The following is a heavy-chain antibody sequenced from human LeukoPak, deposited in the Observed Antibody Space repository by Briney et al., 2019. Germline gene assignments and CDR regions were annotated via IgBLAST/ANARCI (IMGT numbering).Heavy chain of an antibody. D-gene: IGHD5-18*01. CDR2: IPYDGSNK. CDR3: ASVERRGYSYGWDYYYYYMDV. Sequence: GRSLRLSCAASGFTFSTYAMHWVRQAPGKGLEWVAVIPYDGSNKYYADSVKGRFTISRDNAKNSLYLQMNSLRAEDTAVYYCASVERRGYSYGWDYYYYYMDVWGKGTTVTVSS. CDR1: GFTFSTYA. V-gene: IGHV3-30*04. J-gene: IGHJ6*03.